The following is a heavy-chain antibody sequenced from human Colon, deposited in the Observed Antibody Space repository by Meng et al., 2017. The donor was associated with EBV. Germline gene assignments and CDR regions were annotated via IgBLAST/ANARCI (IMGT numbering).Heavy chain of an antibody. CDR1: GGSFSGYV. V-gene: IGHV4-34*01. CDR3: ARVPTTGYKDH. CDR2: VSHPGSA. Sequence: QVLLQQLGAGLLKPSETPSLTCTVNGGSFSGYVWSWVRQPPGKGMEWIGEVSHPGSANYNPSLKSRVTISVDASEKQFSLRLTSVTAADSAVYYCARVPTTGYKDHWGQGTLVTASS. J-gene: IGHJ4*02. D-gene: IGHD3-9*01.